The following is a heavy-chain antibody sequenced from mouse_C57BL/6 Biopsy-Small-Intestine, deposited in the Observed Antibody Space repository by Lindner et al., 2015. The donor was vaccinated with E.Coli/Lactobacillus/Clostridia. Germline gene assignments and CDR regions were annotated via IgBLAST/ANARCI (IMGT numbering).Heavy chain of an antibody. J-gene: IGHJ1*03. CDR2: INTKTGNP. CDR3: ARDPPYDSSGYFSYYYYMDV. Sequence: VKVSCKASGYTFTNYAPNWVRQAPGQGLEWLGWINTKTGNPTYAQGFTGRFVFSLDTSVSTAYLQISSLKAEDSAVYYCARDPPYDSSGYFSYYYYMDVWGKGTTVTVSS. D-gene: IGHD1-1*01. V-gene: IGHV9-3*02. CDR1: GYTFTNYA.